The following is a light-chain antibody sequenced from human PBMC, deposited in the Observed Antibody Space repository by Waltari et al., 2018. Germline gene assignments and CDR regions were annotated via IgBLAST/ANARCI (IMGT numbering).Light chain of an antibody. CDR1: SSDVGNYHL. CDR2: EVS. J-gene: IGLJ1*01. V-gene: IGLV2-23*02. Sequence: QSALTQPASVSGSPGQSITISCTGTSSDVGNYHLVSWYQQHPGKAPKLMIYEVSQRPSGVSNRFSGSKSGNTASLTISGLQPEDETDYYCCSYAGHSTYVFGTGTKVTVL. CDR3: CSYAGHSTYV.